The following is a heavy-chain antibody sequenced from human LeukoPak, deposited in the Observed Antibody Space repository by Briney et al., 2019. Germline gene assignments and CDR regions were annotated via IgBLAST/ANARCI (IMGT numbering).Heavy chain of an antibody. CDR2: IYYSGST. V-gene: IGHV4-30-4*08. J-gene: IGHJ4*02. CDR1: GGSISSGDYY. CDR3: AAAGYYDSSGYYYDY. Sequence: PSQTLSLTCTVSGGSISSGDYYWSWIRQPPGKGLEWIGYIYYSGSTYYNPSLKSRVTISVDTSKNQLSLKLSSVTAADTAVYYCAAAGYYDSSGYYYDYWGQGTLVTVSS. D-gene: IGHD3-22*01.